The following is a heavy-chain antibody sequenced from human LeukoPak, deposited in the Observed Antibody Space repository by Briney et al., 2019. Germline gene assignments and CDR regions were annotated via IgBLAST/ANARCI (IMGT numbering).Heavy chain of an antibody. Sequence: GGSLRLSCAASGFTVINNDMTWVRQAPGKGLELVSVLYSDGNTKYADSVQGRFTISRDNSKNTLYLEMNSLSPDDTAVYYCARGVEPLAANTLAYWGQGTLVTVSS. J-gene: IGHJ4*02. CDR2: LYSDGNT. CDR3: ARGVEPLAANTLAY. V-gene: IGHV3-53*01. CDR1: GFTVINND. D-gene: IGHD1-14*01.